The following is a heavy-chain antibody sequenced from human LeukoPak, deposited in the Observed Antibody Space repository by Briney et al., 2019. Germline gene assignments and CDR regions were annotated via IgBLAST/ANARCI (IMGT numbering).Heavy chain of an antibody. Sequence: PGGSLRLSCASSGFTYSNYAMSWVRQAPGQGLEWVSAIHGSGHDTFYADAVKGRFTVSRDNSRNTLYLQLNSLRAEDTAVYYCAKDYDFRSGHAPLSNWGQGTLVTVSS. J-gene: IGHJ4*02. V-gene: IGHV3-23*01. D-gene: IGHD3-3*01. CDR1: GFTYSNYA. CDR2: IHGSGHDT. CDR3: AKDYDFRSGHAPLSN.